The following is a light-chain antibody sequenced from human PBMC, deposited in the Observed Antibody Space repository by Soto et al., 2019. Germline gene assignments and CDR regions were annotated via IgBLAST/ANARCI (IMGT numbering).Light chain of an antibody. Sequence: QSVLTQPASVSGSPGQSITISCTGTSSDVGGYNYVSWYQQHPGKAPKLMISEVSNRPSGVSDRFSGSKSGNTASLTISGLQAEDEADYYCCSYAGSYPYVFGTGTKV. CDR1: SSDVGGYNY. CDR2: EVS. J-gene: IGLJ1*01. V-gene: IGLV2-14*01. CDR3: CSYAGSYPYV.